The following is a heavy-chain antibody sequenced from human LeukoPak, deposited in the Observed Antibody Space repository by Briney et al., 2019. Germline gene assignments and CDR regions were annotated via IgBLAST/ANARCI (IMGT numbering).Heavy chain of an antibody. CDR3: ARGTWTLDY. Sequence: PGGSLRLSCATSEFTFTWYWMTWVRQAPGEGLEWVAHIKQDGSEKYYVDSVKGRFTISRDNAKKSLYLQMNSLRAEDTAVYYCARGTWTLDYWGQGTLVTVSS. J-gene: IGHJ4*02. V-gene: IGHV3-7*04. CDR2: IKQDGSEK. CDR1: EFTFTWYW. D-gene: IGHD1-1*01.